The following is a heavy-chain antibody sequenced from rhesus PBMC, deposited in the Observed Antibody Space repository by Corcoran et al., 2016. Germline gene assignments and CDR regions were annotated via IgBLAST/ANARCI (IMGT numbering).Heavy chain of an antibody. Sequence: QVQLQESGPGVVKPSETLSLTCAVSGGSISDSYRWSWIRQPPGKGLEWIGRIRSGGNTNYNPSLKTRVTSSIDTSKNQFSLKLSSVTAADTAVYYCARDAHFWTGFYDGLDSWGQGVVVTVSS. J-gene: IGHJ6*01. CDR3: ARDAHFWTGFYDGLDS. CDR1: GGSISDSYR. D-gene: IGHD3-3*01. V-gene: IGHV4S10*01. CDR2: IRSGGNT.